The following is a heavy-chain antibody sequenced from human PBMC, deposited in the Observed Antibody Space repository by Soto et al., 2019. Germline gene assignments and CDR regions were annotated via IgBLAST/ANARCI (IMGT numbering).Heavy chain of an antibody. CDR3: AKGSGGSCYLPLDC. V-gene: IGHV3-30-3*01. D-gene: IGHD2-15*01. CDR1: GFTFSSYA. J-gene: IGHJ4*02. CDR2: ISHDGINK. Sequence: GGSLRLSCAASGFTFSSYAMNWVRQAPGKGLEWVALISHDGINKYYAESVKGRFTISRDNSKNTLYLQMSSLRVEGTALYFCAKGSGGSCYLPLDCWGLGTLVTVSS.